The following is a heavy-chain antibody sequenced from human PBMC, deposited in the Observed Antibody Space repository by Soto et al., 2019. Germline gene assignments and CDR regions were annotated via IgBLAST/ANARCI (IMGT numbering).Heavy chain of an antibody. CDR2: TSPTGTT. CDR3: AREITENWFDP. V-gene: IGHV4-4*07. J-gene: IGHJ5*02. D-gene: IGHD1-20*01. Sequence: SETLSLTCTVSGGSISTFYWTWIRHVAGKGLEWVGRTSPTGTTNYNPSLKGRVTVSLDTSKNQFSLKLSSVTAADTAVYYCAREITENWFDPWGQGTLVTVSS. CDR1: GGSISTFY.